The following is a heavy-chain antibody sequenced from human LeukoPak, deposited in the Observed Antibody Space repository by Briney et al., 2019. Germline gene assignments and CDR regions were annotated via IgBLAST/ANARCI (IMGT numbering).Heavy chain of an antibody. J-gene: IGHJ4*02. Sequence: GGSLRLSCAASGFTFSSYGMHWVRQAPGKWLEWVAVIWYDGSNKYYADSVKGRFTISRDNSKNTLYLQMNSLRAEDTAVYYCARGIVGVDYFDYWGQGTLVTVSS. D-gene: IGHD1-26*01. CDR3: ARGIVGVDYFDY. V-gene: IGHV3-33*01. CDR2: IWYDGSNK. CDR1: GFTFSSYG.